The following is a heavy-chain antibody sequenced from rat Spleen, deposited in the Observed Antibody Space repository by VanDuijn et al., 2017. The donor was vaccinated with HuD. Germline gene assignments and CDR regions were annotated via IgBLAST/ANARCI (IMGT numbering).Heavy chain of an antibody. Sequence: EVQLVESGGGLVQPGRSMKLSCAASGFTFSSFPMAWVRQAPTKGLEWVATISPSGGTHYPDSVKGRFTISRDVAKSTLYLQMNNLRSEDTATYYCTRGTYFRHWGQGVMVTVSS. D-gene: IGHD4-6*01. V-gene: IGHV5-46*01. CDR2: ISPSGGT. CDR3: TRGTYFRH. CDR1: GFTFSSFP. J-gene: IGHJ2*01.